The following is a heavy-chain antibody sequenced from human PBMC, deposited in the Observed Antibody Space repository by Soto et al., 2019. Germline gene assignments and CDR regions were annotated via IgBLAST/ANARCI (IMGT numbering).Heavy chain of an antibody. CDR3: ARVMKNVGGSSSSYYYYGMDV. Sequence: SETLSLTCTVSGGSISSYYWSWIRQPPGKGLEWIGYIYYSGCTNYNPSLKSRVTISVDTSKNQFSLKLSSVTAADTAVYYCARVMKNVGGSSSSYYYYGMDVWGQGTTVTVSS. J-gene: IGHJ6*02. V-gene: IGHV4-59*01. D-gene: IGHD6-6*01. CDR1: GGSISSYY. CDR2: IYYSGCT.